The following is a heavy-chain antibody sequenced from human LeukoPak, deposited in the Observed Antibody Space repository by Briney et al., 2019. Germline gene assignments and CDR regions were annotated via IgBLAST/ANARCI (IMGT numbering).Heavy chain of an antibody. Sequence: GASVKVSCKASGYTFTRHYVHWVRQAPGQGLEWMGVINPRGTSTIYAEKFQGRIILTRDMSSTTDYMELSSLKSDDTAVYYCARGENRHPPRGSSGWYGMDYWGQGALVTVSS. CDR3: ARGENRHPPRGSSGWYGMDY. CDR1: GYTFTRHY. D-gene: IGHD6-19*01. V-gene: IGHV1-46*01. J-gene: IGHJ4*02. CDR2: INPRGTST.